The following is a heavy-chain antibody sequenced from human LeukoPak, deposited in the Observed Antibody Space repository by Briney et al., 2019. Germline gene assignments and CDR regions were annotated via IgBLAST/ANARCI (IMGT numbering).Heavy chain of an antibody. Sequence: GGSLRLSCAASGFTFSSYAMSWVRQAPGKGLEWVSAISGRGGSTYYADSVKGRFTISRDNSKNTLYLQMNSLRAKDTAVYYCAKNRGSYGGSWFDPWGQGTLVTVSS. CDR2: ISGRGGST. CDR1: GFTFSSYA. D-gene: IGHD1-26*01. J-gene: IGHJ5*02. V-gene: IGHV3-23*01. CDR3: AKNRGSYGGSWFDP.